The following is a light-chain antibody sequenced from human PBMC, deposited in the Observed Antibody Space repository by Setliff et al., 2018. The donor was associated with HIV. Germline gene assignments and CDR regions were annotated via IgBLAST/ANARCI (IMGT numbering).Light chain of an antibody. Sequence: QSVLTQPPSASGTPGQRVTISCSGSSSNIGSNAVNWYQQLPGTAPKLLIYTNTQRPSGVPDRVSGSKSGTSASLAISGLQSEDEADYYCAAWGDRLNGPVFGGGTKVTVL. J-gene: IGLJ2*01. CDR1: SSNIGSNA. V-gene: IGLV1-44*01. CDR3: AAWGDRLNGPV. CDR2: TNT.